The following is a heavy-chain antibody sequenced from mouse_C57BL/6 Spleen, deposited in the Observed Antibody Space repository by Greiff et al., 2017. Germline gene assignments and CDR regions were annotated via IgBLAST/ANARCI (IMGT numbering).Heavy chain of an antibody. CDR2: IDPSDSYT. CDR3: ARGRYGSSPFDY. D-gene: IGHD1-1*01. J-gene: IGHJ2*01. CDR1: GYTFTSYW. Sequence: QVQLKQPGAELVKPGASVKLSCKASGYTFTSYWMQWVKQRPGQGLEWIGEIDPSDSYTNYNQKFKGKATLTVDTSSSTAYMQLSSLTSEDSAVYYCARGRYGSSPFDYWGQGTTLTVSS. V-gene: IGHV1-50*01.